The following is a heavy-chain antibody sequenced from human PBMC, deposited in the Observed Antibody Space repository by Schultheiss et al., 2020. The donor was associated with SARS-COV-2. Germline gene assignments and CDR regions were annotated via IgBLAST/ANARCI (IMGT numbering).Heavy chain of an antibody. CDR3: ATLAAAVHQPDY. J-gene: IGHJ4*02. CDR1: GGSISSSSYY. V-gene: IGHV4-39*07. D-gene: IGHD6-13*01. CDR2: IYYSGST. Sequence: SETLSLTCTVSGGSISSSSYYWGWIRQPPGKGLEWIGSIYYSGSTNYNPSLKSRVTMSVDTSKNQFSLKLSSVTAADTAVYYCATLAAAVHQPDYWGQGTLVTVSS.